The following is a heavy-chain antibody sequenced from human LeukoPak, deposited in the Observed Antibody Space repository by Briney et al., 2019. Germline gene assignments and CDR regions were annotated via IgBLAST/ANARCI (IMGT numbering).Heavy chain of an antibody. CDR2: IKQDGSEK. V-gene: IGHV3-7*01. D-gene: IGHD5-24*01. CDR3: ARAQLARRDGYFFDY. CDR1: GFTFSSYW. J-gene: IGHJ4*02. Sequence: PGGSLRLSCAASGFTFSSYWMSWVRQAPGKGLEWVANIKQDGSEKYYVDSVKGRFTISRDNAKNSLYLQMNSLRAEDTAVYYCARAQLARRDGYFFDYWGQGTLVTVSS.